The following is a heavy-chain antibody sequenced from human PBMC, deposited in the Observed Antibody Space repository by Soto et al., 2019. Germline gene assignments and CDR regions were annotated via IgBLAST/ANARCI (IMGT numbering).Heavy chain of an antibody. Sequence: SETLSLTCTVSGGSISSSSYYWGWIRQPPGKGLEWIGSIYYSETTTYNPSLKSRVTISLDTSKNQFSLKLGSVTAADTAVYYCARGRLAIFGVVTEPHYYYYGMDVWGQGTTVTVSS. V-gene: IGHV4-39*07. CDR1: GGSISSSSYY. CDR2: IYYSETT. D-gene: IGHD3-3*01. J-gene: IGHJ6*02. CDR3: ARGRLAIFGVVTEPHYYYYGMDV.